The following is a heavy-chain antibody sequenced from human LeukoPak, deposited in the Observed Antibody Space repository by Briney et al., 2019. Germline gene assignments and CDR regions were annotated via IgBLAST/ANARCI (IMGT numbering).Heavy chain of an antibody. Sequence: ASVKVSCKVSGYTLTELSMHWVRQAPGKGLEWMGGFDPEDGETIYAQKFQGRVTMTEDTSTDTAYMELSSLRSEDAAVYYCATVSRFLGAPFDYWGQGTLVTVSS. CDR2: FDPEDGET. D-gene: IGHD3-10*01. V-gene: IGHV1-24*01. CDR3: ATVSRFLGAPFDY. J-gene: IGHJ4*02. CDR1: GYTLTELS.